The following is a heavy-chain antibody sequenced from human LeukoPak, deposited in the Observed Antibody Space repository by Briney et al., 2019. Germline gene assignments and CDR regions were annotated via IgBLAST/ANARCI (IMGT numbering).Heavy chain of an antibody. Sequence: ASVKVSCKTSGYTFINYAIHWVRQAPGQRLEWMGWINAGNGSTKYSQKFQGRVTITRDTFASTAYMELGRLRSEDTAVYYCARGDITLVRGVMSYFDYWGQGSLVTVSS. V-gene: IGHV1-3*01. CDR2: INAGNGST. J-gene: IGHJ4*02. CDR3: ARGDITLVRGVMSYFDY. CDR1: GYTFINYA. D-gene: IGHD3-10*01.